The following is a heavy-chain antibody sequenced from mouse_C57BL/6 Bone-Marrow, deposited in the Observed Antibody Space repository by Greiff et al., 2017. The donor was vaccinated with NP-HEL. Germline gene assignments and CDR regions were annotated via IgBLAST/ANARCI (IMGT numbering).Heavy chain of an antibody. D-gene: IGHD2-4*01. Sequence: DVMLVESGGGLVKPGGSLKLSCAASGFTFSDYGMHWVRQAPEKGLAWVAYISSGSSAIYYADTVKGRFTISRDNAKNTLFLQMTSLRSEDTAMYYCARYYDYDGFAYWGEGTLVTVSA. CDR3: ARYYDYDGFAY. CDR2: ISSGSSAI. CDR1: GFTFSDYG. V-gene: IGHV5-17*01. J-gene: IGHJ3*01.